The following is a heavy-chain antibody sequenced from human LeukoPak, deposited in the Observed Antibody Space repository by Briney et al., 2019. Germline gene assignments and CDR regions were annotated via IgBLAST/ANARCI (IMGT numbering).Heavy chain of an antibody. CDR2: IIPIFGTA. J-gene: IGHJ5*02. Sequence: ASVKVSCKASEGTFSSYAISWVRQAPGQGLEWMGGIIPIFGTANYAQKLQGRVTMTTDTSTSTAYMGLRSLRSDDTAVYYCARDQDWFDPWGQGTLVTVSS. V-gene: IGHV1-69*05. CDR1: EGTFSSYA. CDR3: ARDQDWFDP.